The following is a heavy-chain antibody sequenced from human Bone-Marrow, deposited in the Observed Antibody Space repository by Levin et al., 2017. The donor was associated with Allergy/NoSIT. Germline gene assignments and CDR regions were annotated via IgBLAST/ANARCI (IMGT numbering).Heavy chain of an antibody. V-gene: IGHV3-23*01. J-gene: IGHJ4*02. Sequence: PGGSLRLSCAASGFPFTSYAISWVRQAPGKGLEWVSGMSHTGITYYADSVKGRFTISRDTSKNTLFLQMNNVRVEDTAVYYCAHLQLTTSVDGENYWGQGTLVTVSA. CDR3: AHLQLTTSVDGENY. CDR1: GFPFTSYA. CDR2: MSHTGIT. D-gene: IGHD2-2*01.